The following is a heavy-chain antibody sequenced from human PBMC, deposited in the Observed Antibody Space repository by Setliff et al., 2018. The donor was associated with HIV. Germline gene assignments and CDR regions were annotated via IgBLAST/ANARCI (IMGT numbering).Heavy chain of an antibody. Sequence: GGSLRLSCAASGFTFTTAWMSWVRQAPGKGLEWLGRIKDKTNGGTTDYAAPVKGRFTISRDDSKNTLYLQMNSLKTEDTAVYYCTSSGANYYDRSVYPGYWGQGTLVTVSS. V-gene: IGHV3-15*01. J-gene: IGHJ4*02. D-gene: IGHD3-22*01. CDR1: GFTFTTAW. CDR2: IKDKTNGGTT. CDR3: TSSGANYYDRSVYPGY.